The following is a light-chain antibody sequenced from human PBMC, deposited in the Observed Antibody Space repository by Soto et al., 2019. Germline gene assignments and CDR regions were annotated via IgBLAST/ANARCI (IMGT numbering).Light chain of an antibody. J-gene: IGKJ4*01. CDR2: GAS. V-gene: IGKV3-20*01. CDR3: QQYDSTTIS. CDR1: QSISSGY. Sequence: EIVLTQSPGTLSLSPGERVTLPCRASQSISSGYLAWYQQKPGQAPRLLIYGASNRATGIPDRFRGSGSGTDFTLTISRLEPEDFAVYYCQQYDSTTISFGGGTKVEIK.